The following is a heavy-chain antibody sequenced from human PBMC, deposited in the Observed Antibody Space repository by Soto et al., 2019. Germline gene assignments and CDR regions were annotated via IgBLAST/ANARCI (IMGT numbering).Heavy chain of an antibody. J-gene: IGHJ4*02. CDR1: VFTFDDYA. CDR3: VRGKGYYNTWYLDY. V-gene: IGHV3-9*01. D-gene: IGHD3-9*01. Sequence: PWWSLRLSCAASVFTFDDYAMHWFRQAPGKGLEWVASISWNSGSIGYADSVKGRFTISRDNAKNSLSLQMNSLRPEDTALYYYVRGKGYYNTWYLDYWGQGTLVTVSS. CDR2: ISWNSGSI.